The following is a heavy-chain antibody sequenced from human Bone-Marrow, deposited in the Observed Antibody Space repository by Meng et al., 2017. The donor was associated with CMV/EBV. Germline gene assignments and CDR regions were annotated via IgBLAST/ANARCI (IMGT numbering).Heavy chain of an antibody. CDR3: AKDMFRYYFDY. D-gene: IGHD3-10*02. CDR2: IRYDGSDK. V-gene: IGHV3-30*02. Sequence: GESLKISCAASGFTFSSFGMHWVRQAPGEGLEWVAFIRYDGSDKYYADSVKGRFTISRDNPKNTLYLQMNSLRAEDSAVYYCAKDMFRYYFDYWGQGTLVTVSS. J-gene: IGHJ4*02. CDR1: GFTFSSFG.